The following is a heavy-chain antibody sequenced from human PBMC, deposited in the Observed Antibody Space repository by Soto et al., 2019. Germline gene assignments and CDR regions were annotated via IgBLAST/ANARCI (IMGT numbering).Heavy chain of an antibody. D-gene: IGHD3-10*01. CDR2: IYYSGST. Sequence: LSLTCTVSGGSISSYYWSWIRQPPGKGLEWIGYIYYSGSTNYNPSLKSRVTISVDTSKNQFSLKLSSVTAADTAVYYCARHGPALWFGELLKQNWFDPWGQGTLVTVSS. CDR1: GGSISSYY. CDR3: ARHGPALWFGELLKQNWFDP. J-gene: IGHJ5*02. V-gene: IGHV4-59*08.